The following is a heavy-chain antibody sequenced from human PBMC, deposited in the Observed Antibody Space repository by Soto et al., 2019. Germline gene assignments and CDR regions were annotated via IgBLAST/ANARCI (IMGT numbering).Heavy chain of an antibody. CDR1: GFTFSSYW. V-gene: IGHV3-74*01. J-gene: IGHJ4*02. CDR3: ARELGYCSSISCYSERYFDY. Sequence: EVQLVESGGGLVQPGGSLRLSCAASGFTFSSYWMHWVRQAPGKGLVWVSRINSDGSSTSYADSVKGRFTISRDNAKNTLYLQMNSLRAEDTAVYYCARELGYCSSISCYSERYFDYWGQGTLVTVSS. CDR2: INSDGSST. D-gene: IGHD2-2*01.